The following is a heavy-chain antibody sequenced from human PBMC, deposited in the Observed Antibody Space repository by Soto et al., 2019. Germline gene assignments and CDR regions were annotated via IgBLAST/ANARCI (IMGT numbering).Heavy chain of an antibody. CDR1: GFTFSSYG. CDR3: AKESLVVRGVLDY. V-gene: IGHV3-30*18. D-gene: IGHD3-10*01. CDR2: ISYDGSNK. J-gene: IGHJ4*02. Sequence: GGSLRLSCAASGFTFSSYGMHWVRQAPGKGLKWVAVISYDGSNKYYADSVKGRFTISRDNSKNTLYLQMNSLRAEDTAVYYCAKESLVVRGVLDYWGQGTLVTVSS.